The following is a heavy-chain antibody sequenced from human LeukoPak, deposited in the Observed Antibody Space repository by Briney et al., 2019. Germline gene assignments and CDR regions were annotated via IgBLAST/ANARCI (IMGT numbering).Heavy chain of an antibody. D-gene: IGHD3-10*01. CDR3: AREGFSSGSAGIFGC. V-gene: IGHV3-30*04. CDR2: ISNDGRVT. J-gene: IGHJ4*02. Sequence: GGSLRLSCAASGFTFSTSHMHWVRQAPGKGLEWVALISNDGRVTLHADSVKGRFTISRDNSKNTLYLQMHGLRDEDTAVYYCAREGFSSGSAGIFGCWGQGILVSISS. CDR1: GFTFSTSH.